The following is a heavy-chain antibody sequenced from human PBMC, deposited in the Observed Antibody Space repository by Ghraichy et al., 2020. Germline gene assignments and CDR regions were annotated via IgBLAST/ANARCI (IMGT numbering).Heavy chain of an antibody. CDR1: GYTFTSYA. V-gene: IGHV1-3*01. CDR3: ARRLDGDYGDY. CDR2: INVGNGNT. D-gene: IGHD4-17*01. J-gene: IGHJ4*02. Sequence: ASVKVSCKASGYTFTSYAMHWVRQAPGQRLEWMGWINVGNGNTKYSQKFQGRVTITRDTSASTVYMELSSLRSEDTAVYYCARRLDGDYGDYWGQGTLVTVSS.